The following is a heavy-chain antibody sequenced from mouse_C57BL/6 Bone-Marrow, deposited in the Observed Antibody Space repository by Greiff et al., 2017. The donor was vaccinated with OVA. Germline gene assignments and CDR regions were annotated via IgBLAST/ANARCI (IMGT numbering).Heavy chain of an antibody. CDR3: ARTTVRYAMDY. Sequence: VQLQESGAELARPWASVQLSCKASGYTLTSYGLSRVKQRTGPGLEWIVEIFSRSCYTYYKEKFKGKATLTADKSSSTAYMELRSLTSEDSAVYFCARTTVRYAMDYWGQGTSVTVSS. D-gene: IGHD1-1*01. V-gene: IGHV1-81*01. CDR1: GYTLTSYG. CDR2: IFSRSCYT. J-gene: IGHJ4*01.